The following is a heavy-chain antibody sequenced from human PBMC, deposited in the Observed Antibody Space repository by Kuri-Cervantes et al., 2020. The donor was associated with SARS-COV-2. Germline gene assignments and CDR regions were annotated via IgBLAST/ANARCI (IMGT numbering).Heavy chain of an antibody. J-gene: IGHJ4*02. V-gene: IGHV3-66*02. Sequence: GESLKISCAASGFTVSSNYMSWVRQAPGKGLEWVSVICSGGSTYYADSVKGRFTISRDNSKNTLYLQMNSLRAEDTAVYYCARGVSGEGLVGATGYWGQGTLVTVSS. CDR3: ARGVSGEGLVGATGY. CDR2: ICSGGST. CDR1: GFTVSSNY. D-gene: IGHD1-26*01.